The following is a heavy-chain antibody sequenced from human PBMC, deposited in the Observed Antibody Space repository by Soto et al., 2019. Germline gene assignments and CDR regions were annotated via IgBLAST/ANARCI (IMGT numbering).Heavy chain of an antibody. CDR3: AKYARLGDNWNSDY. CDR1: GFTFSSYA. J-gene: IGHJ4*02. CDR2: ISGRGDRT. V-gene: IGHV3-23*01. Sequence: GGSLRLSCAASGFTFSSYAMSWVCQAPGKGLEWVSGISGRGDRTYYADSVKGRFTISRDNSKNTLYLQMNSLRAEDTAVYYCAKYARLGDNWNSDYWGQGTLVTVSS. D-gene: IGHD1-20*01.